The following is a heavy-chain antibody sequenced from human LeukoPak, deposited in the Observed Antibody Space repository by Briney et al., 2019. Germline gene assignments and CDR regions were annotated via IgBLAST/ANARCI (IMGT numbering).Heavy chain of an antibody. CDR1: GGSISSYY. D-gene: IGHD6-6*01. CDR2: IYYSGST. V-gene: IGHV4-59*01. Sequence: SETLSLTCTVSGGSISSYYWSWIRQPPGKGLEWIGYIYYSGSTNYNPSLKSRVTISVDTSKNQFSLKLSSVTAADTAVYYCARQLVGFLFDYWGQGTLVTVSS. CDR3: ARQLVGFLFDY. J-gene: IGHJ4*02.